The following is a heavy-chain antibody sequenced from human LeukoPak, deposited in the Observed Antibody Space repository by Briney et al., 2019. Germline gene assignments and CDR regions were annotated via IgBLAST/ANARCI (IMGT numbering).Heavy chain of an antibody. CDR1: GYIFASYW. Sequence: GESLKISCKGSGYIFASYWIAWVRQMPGKGLECMGITYPGDSDTRYSPSFQGQVTISADKSISTAYLQWSSLKASDTAMYYCARPRDGYNLYFDYWGQGTLVTVSS. V-gene: IGHV5-51*01. D-gene: IGHD5-24*01. CDR3: ARPRDGYNLYFDY. CDR2: TYPGDSDT. J-gene: IGHJ4*02.